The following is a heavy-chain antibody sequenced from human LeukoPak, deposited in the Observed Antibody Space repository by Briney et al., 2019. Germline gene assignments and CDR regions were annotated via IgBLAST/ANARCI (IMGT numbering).Heavy chain of an antibody. CDR2: LRSHIYGGTA. V-gene: IGHV3-49*04. J-gene: IGHJ6*03. CDR3: ARAYNGQVGYMDV. Sequence: GRSLRLSRTASGFTFGDYAVTWVRQAPGKGLEWLGFLRSHIYGGTADYAASVKGRVTISREDSKNIAYLEVNSLKAEDTDVFYCARAYNGQVGYMDVWGKGTTVTISS. D-gene: IGHD1-1*01. CDR1: GFTFGDYA.